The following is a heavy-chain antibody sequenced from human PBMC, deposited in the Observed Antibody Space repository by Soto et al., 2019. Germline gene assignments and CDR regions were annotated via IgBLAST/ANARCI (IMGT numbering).Heavy chain of an antibody. CDR1: GFSLTARPVG. J-gene: IGHJ4*02. D-gene: IGHD1-1*01. V-gene: IGHV2-5*02. Sequence: QITLKESGPTRVKPTQTLALTCTFSGFSLTARPVGVGWFRQPPGKALERLALIYWDDDKRYSPSLKSRLTTTKDTFNNQVVLTMTNMDPVDTATYYCAHRADLQGNWNGGYFDYWGPGALVTVSS. CDR2: IYWDDDK. CDR3: AHRADLQGNWNGGYFDY.